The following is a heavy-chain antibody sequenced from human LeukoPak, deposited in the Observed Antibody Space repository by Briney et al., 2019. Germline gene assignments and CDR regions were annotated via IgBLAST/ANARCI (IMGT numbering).Heavy chain of an antibody. V-gene: IGHV3-74*01. CDR1: GFTFSRYW. J-gene: IGHJ4*02. CDR3: AKAEDYYYDSSGYYYLDY. CDR2: INSDGSST. D-gene: IGHD3-22*01. Sequence: GGSLRLSCAASGFTFSRYWMHWVRQAPGKGLVWVSRINSDGSSTTYADSVKGRFTISRDNAKNTLYLQMNSLRAEDTAVYYCAKAEDYYYDSSGYYYLDYWGQGTLVTVSS.